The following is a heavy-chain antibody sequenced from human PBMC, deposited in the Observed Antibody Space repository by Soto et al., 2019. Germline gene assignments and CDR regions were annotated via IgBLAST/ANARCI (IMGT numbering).Heavy chain of an antibody. CDR1: GFTFSSYA. V-gene: IGHV3-23*01. J-gene: IGHJ4*02. CDR3: SNVFPPTSLVRVYLDY. Sequence: RGSLTLSCAASGFTFSSYAISWVRQPPGNGLEWVSAISGTGGRTYYADSVKGRFTISRDNSKNTLYLQMNSLRAADTAVYYRSNVFPPTSLVRVYLDYGGQGTLVTV. D-gene: IGHD6-13*01. CDR2: ISGTGGRT.